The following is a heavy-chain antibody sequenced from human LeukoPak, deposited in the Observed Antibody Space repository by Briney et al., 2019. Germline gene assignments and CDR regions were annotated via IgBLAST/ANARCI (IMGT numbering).Heavy chain of an antibody. CDR3: ARDARLLWFGELSLGY. CDR1: GYTFTSYA. J-gene: IGHJ4*02. CDR2: INTNTGNP. D-gene: IGHD3-10*01. V-gene: IGHV7-4-1*02. Sequence: ASVKVSCKASGYTFTSYAMNWVRQAPGQGLEWMGWINTNTGNPTYAQGFTGRFVFSLDTSVSTAYLQMSSLKAEDTAVYYCARDARLLWFGELSLGYWGQGTLVTVSS.